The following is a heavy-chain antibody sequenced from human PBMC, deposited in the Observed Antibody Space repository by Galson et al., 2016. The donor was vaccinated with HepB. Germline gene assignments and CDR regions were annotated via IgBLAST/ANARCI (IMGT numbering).Heavy chain of an antibody. CDR1: GVSISSGGYY. CDR3: ARGWIDGPTFDY. V-gene: IGHV4-31*03. D-gene: IGHD1-1*01. Sequence: TLSLTCTVSGVSISSGGYYWSWIRQRPGKGLEWIGYIFYSGSTFYNPSLKIRPTISVDTSKNQFSLRLSSVTAADRAVYYCARGWIDGPTFDYWGQGTLVTVSS. J-gene: IGHJ4*02. CDR2: IFYSGST.